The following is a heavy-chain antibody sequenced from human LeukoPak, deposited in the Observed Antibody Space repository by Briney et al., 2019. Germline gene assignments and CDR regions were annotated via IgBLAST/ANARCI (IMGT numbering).Heavy chain of an antibody. V-gene: IGHV3-7*01. D-gene: IGHD4-17*01. CDR3: ARDGPDYGDFNWFAP. CDR2: IKQDGNEK. J-gene: IGHJ5*02. Sequence: GVSLRLSCAASGFTFSRYCMSWVPQAPGKGLEWLATIKQDGNEKFYVDSVKGRFTISRDNAKNSLYLQMSSLRAEDTAIYYCARDGPDYGDFNWFAPWGQGTLVTVSS. CDR1: GFTFSRYC.